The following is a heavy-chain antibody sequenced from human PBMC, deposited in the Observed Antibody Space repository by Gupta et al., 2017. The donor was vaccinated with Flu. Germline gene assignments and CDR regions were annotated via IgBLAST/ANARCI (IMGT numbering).Heavy chain of an antibody. CDR2: ISGSGGST. D-gene: IGHD3-22*01. Sequence: EVQLLESGGGLVQPGGSLRLSCAASGFTFSSYAMSWVRQAPGKGLEWVSAISGSGGSTYYADSVKGRFTISRDNSKNTLYLQMNSLRAEDTAVYYCAKDVYDSSGYPSPSSQSLTDYWGQGTLVTVSS. V-gene: IGHV3-23*01. CDR3: AKDVYDSSGYPSPSSQSLTDY. J-gene: IGHJ4*02. CDR1: GFTFSSYA.